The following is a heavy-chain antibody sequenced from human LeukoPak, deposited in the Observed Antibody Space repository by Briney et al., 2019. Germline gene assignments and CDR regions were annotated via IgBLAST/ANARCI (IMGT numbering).Heavy chain of an antibody. D-gene: IGHD3-9*01. J-gene: IGHJ4*02. V-gene: IGHV3-23*01. CDR1: GLTFSSYA. CDR3: AKDLPDYDILTGYYIRDY. Sequence: GGSLRLSCAASGLTFSSYAMCWVRQAPGEGLEWVSAISGSGGSTYYADSVKGRFSISRDNSKNTLYLQMNSLRAEDTAVYYCAKDLPDYDILTGYYIRDYWGQGTLVTVSS. CDR2: ISGSGGST.